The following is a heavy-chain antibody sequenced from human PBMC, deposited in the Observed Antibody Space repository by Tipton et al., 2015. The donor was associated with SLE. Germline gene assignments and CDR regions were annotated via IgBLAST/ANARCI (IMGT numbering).Heavy chain of an antibody. J-gene: IGHJ3*02. Sequence: SLRLSCVVSGFSFCTSWMSWVRQAPGKGLEWVANINQDGSEKYYVDSVEGRFTISRDNAHNLLYLQMNSLRAEDTAVYYCARDRPEMATITGAFDIWGQGTMVTVSS. CDR3: ARDRPEMATITGAFDI. D-gene: IGHD5-24*01. V-gene: IGHV3-7*01. CDR1: GFSFCTSW. CDR2: INQDGSEK.